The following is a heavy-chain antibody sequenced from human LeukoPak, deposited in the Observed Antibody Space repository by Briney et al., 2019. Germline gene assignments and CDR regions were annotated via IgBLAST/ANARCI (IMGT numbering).Heavy chain of an antibody. CDR3: ARDEDYYDSSGYYQPHFDY. CDR1: GYTFTSYG. D-gene: IGHD3-22*01. J-gene: IGHJ4*02. CDR2: ISAYNGNT. V-gene: IGHV1-18*01. Sequence: ASVKVSCTASGYTFTSYGISWVRQAPGQGLEWMGWISAYNGNTNYAQKLQGRVTMTTDTSTSTAYMELRSLRSDDTAVYYCARDEDYYDSSGYYQPHFDYWGQGTLVTVSS.